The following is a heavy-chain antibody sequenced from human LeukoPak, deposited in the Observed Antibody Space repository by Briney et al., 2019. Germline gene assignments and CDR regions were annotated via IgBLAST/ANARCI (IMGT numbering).Heavy chain of an antibody. CDR2: IYYSGST. CDR1: GGSISSYY. V-gene: IGHV4-59*01. D-gene: IGHD2-2*01. CDR3: ARGPLHCSSTSCYDSWFDP. Sequence: SETLSLTCTVSGGSISSYYWSWIRQPPGKGLEWIGYIYYSGSTNYNPSLKSRVTISVDTSKNQFSLKLSSVTAADTAVYYCARGPLHCSSTSCYDSWFDPWGQGTLVTVSS. J-gene: IGHJ5*02.